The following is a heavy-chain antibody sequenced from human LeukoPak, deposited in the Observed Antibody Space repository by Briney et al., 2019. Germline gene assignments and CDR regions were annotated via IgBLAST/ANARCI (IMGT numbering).Heavy chain of an antibody. V-gene: IGHV3-74*01. CDR2: IKSDGSST. J-gene: IGHJ4*02. Sequence: GGSLRLSCAASGFTFSSNWMHWVRQAPGKGLVWVSRIKSDGSSTSYADSVKGRFTISRDNAKNTLYLQMNSLRAGESAVNFCALFSCQYYWGQGPLVTVSS. CDR3: ALFSCQYY. CDR1: GFTFSSNW.